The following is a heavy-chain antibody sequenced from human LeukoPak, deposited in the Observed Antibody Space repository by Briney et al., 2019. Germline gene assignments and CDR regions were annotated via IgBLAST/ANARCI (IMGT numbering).Heavy chain of an antibody. Sequence: GGSLRLSCAASGFTFSSYAMSWVRQVPGKGLEWVSGISGSGGSTYYADSVKGRFTISRDNSKNTRHLQMNSLRAEDTALYYCAEWNSIYWYFDLWGRGTLVTVSS. CDR1: GFTFSSYA. J-gene: IGHJ2*01. CDR3: AEWNSIYWYFDL. V-gene: IGHV3-23*01. CDR2: ISGSGGST. D-gene: IGHD1-1*01.